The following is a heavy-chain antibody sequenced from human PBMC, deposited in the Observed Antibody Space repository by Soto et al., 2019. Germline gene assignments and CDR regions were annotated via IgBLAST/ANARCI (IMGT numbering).Heavy chain of an antibody. Sequence: GGSLRLSCVASGFTFNTYWMSWVRQAPGKGLEWVANIKEDGSDKYYVDSVKGRFTISRDNAKNLLYLQMNSLGAGDTAMYYCARFTRGSSGDYWGQGTLITVSS. J-gene: IGHJ4*02. CDR1: GFTFNTYW. D-gene: IGHD6-25*01. CDR3: ARFTRGSSGDY. V-gene: IGHV3-7*01. CDR2: IKEDGSDK.